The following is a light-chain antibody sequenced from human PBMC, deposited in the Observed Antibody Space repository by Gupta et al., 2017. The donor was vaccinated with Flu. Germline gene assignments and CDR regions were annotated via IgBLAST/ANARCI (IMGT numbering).Light chain of an antibody. J-gene: IGLJ1*01. CDR1: TRDIDTYNL. CDR2: QNI. V-gene: IGLV2-23*02. Sequence: STISCTGSTRDIDTYNLVSWYPQHPGEAPRLIIFQNIKRRSGVSYRFSGSKSANAASLAISGLQREDEADYYCCSYAGSDAVWVFGAGTRVTVL. CDR3: CSYAGSDAVWV.